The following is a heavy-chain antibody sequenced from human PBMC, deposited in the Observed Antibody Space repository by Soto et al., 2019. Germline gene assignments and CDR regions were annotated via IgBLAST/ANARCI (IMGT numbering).Heavy chain of an antibody. Sequence: QVQLQESGPGLVKPSQTLSLTCTVSGGSISSGGYYWSWIRQHPGKGLEWIGYIYYSGSTYYNPSRKSRVTISVDTSKNQLSLKLSSVPAADTAVYYCARDRIAARQGLTVGYYYYGMDVWGQGTTVTVSS. D-gene: IGHD6-6*01. CDR1: GGSISSGGYY. CDR2: IYYSGST. J-gene: IGHJ6*02. CDR3: ARDRIAARQGLTVGYYYYGMDV. V-gene: IGHV4-31*03.